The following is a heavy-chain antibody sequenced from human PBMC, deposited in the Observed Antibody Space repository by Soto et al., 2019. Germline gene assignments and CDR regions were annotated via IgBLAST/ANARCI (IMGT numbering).Heavy chain of an antibody. J-gene: IGHJ4*02. CDR1: GGSISSYY. CDR3: ARRYGASFDY. CDR2: IYYSGST. Sequence: SETLSLTCTVSGGSISSYYWSWIRQPPGKGLEWIGYIYYSGSTNYNPSLKSRVTISVDTSKNQFSLKLSPVTAADTAVYYCARRYGASFDYWGQGTLVTVSS. D-gene: IGHD4-17*01. V-gene: IGHV4-59*01.